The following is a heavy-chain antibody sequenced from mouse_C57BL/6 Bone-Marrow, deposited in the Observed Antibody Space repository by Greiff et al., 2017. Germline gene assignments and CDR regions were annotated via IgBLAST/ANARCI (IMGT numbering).Heavy chain of an antibody. Sequence: VQLQQSGAELVRPGASVKLSCTASGFNIKDDYMHWVKQRPEQGLEWIGWIDPENGDTEYASKFQGKATITADTSSKTAYLQLSSLTSEDTAVYYCTTGGLLYAYWGQGTLVTVSA. V-gene: IGHV14-4*01. D-gene: IGHD2-1*01. CDR3: TTGGLLYAY. CDR1: GFNIKDDY. J-gene: IGHJ3*01. CDR2: IDPENGDT.